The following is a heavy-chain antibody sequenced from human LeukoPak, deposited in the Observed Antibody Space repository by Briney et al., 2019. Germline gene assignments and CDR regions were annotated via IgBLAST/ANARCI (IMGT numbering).Heavy chain of an antibody. Sequence: PSETLSLTCTVSGFSISSGYYWGWIRQPPGKGLEWIGSIYHSGSTYYNPSLKSRVTISVDTSKNQFSLKLSSVTAADTAVYYCARDTAMVTVLYYYYGMDVWGQGTTVTVSS. CDR2: IYHSGST. J-gene: IGHJ6*02. CDR3: ARDTAMVTVLYYYYGMDV. CDR1: GFSISSGYY. D-gene: IGHD5-18*01. V-gene: IGHV4-38-2*02.